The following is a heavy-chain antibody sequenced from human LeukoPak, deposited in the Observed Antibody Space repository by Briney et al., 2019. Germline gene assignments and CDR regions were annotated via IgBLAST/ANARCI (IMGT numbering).Heavy chain of an antibody. D-gene: IGHD1-26*01. Sequence: GGSLRLSCVASGFTFSSYSMNWVRQAPGKGLEWVSYISSFGGTIYYADSVKGRFTISRDNAKNSLFLQMNSLRADDTAVYYCPRDQGGPTSYWGQGTLVTVSS. CDR1: GFTFSSYS. V-gene: IGHV3-48*01. J-gene: IGHJ4*02. CDR3: PRDQGGPTSY. CDR2: ISSFGGTI.